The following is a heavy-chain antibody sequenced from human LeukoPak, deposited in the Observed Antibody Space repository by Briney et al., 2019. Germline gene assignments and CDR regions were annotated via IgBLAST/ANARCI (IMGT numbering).Heavy chain of an antibody. CDR3: AKGDIVVVAASNDY. V-gene: IGHV3-23*01. CDR2: LSGSGGST. Sequence: GGSLRLSCAASGFTFSNYAMSWVRQAPGKGLERVSALSGSGGSTYYADSVKGRFTISRDNSKNTLYLQMNSLRAEDTAVYYCAKGDIVVVAASNDYWGQGTLVTVSS. D-gene: IGHD2-15*01. CDR1: GFTFSNYA. J-gene: IGHJ4*02.